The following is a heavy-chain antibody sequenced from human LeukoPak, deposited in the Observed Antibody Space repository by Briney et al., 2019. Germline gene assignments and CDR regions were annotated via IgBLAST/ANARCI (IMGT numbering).Heavy chain of an antibody. Sequence: GGSPRLSCAASGFTFSSNYMSWVRQAPGKGLEWVSVIYSDGTTYYADSVKGRFTISRDNSKNTVHLQMSSLRPEDTAVYYGARDQPPESGWYVGLWDYWGQGTVVTVSS. V-gene: IGHV3-53*01. CDR3: ARDQPPESGWYVGLWDY. CDR2: IYSDGTT. CDR1: GFTFSSNY. J-gene: IGHJ4*02. D-gene: IGHD6-19*01.